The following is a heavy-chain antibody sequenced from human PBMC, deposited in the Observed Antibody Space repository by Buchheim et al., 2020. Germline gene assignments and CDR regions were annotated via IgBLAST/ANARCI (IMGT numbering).Heavy chain of an antibody. CDR2: IYHGGST. CDR1: GGSISSSNW. D-gene: IGHD3-22*01. CDR3: ARETRDYYDSSGYYFRYYYYGMDV. V-gene: IGHV4-4*02. Sequence: QVQLQESGPGLVKPSGTLSLTCAVSGGSISSSNWWSWVRQPPGKGLEWIGEIYHGGSTNYNPSLKSRVTISVDKSKKQFSLKLSSVTAADTAVYYCARETRDYYDSSGYYFRYYYYGMDVWGQGTT. J-gene: IGHJ6*02.